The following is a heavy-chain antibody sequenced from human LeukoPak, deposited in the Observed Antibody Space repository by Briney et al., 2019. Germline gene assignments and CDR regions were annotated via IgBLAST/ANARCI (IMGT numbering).Heavy chain of an antibody. Sequence: ASVKVSCKASGGTFSSYAISWVRQAPGQGLEWMGGIIPIFGTANYAQKFQGRVTITADESTSTAYMELSSLRSEDTAVYYCARGGLRYFDWLPTTTQHTPPFDYWGQGTLVTVSS. CDR3: ARGGLRYFDWLPTTTQHTPPFDY. V-gene: IGHV1-69*13. CDR1: GGTFSSYA. J-gene: IGHJ4*02. CDR2: IIPIFGTA. D-gene: IGHD3-9*01.